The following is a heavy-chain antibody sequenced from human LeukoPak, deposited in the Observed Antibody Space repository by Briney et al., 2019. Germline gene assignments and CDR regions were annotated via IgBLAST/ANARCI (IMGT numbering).Heavy chain of an antibody. J-gene: IGHJ4*02. CDR1: GFTFDDYA. D-gene: IGHD6-13*01. Sequence: QPGGSLRLSCAASGFTFDDYAMHWVRQAPGKGLEWVSGISWNSGSIGYADSVKGRFTITRDNAKNSLYLQMNSLRAEDTAVYYCARGTEQQWVRIAWAYWGQGTLVTVSS. CDR3: ARGTEQQWVRIAWAY. V-gene: IGHV3-9*01. CDR2: ISWNSGSI.